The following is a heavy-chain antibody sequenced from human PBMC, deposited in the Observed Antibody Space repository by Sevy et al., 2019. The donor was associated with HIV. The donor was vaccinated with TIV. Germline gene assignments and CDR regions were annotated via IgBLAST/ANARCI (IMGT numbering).Heavy chain of an antibody. CDR1: GFTFSNAW. D-gene: IGHD3-10*01. CDR3: TTDSKKRGPSALLDY. V-gene: IGHV3-15*01. J-gene: IGHJ4*02. CDR2: IKSKTDGGTT. Sequence: LGGSLRLSCAASGFTFSNAWMSWVRQAPGKGLEWVGRIKSKTDGGTTDYAAPVKGRFTISRDDSKNTLYLQMNSLKTEDTAIYYCTTDSKKRGPSALLDYWGQGTLVTVSS.